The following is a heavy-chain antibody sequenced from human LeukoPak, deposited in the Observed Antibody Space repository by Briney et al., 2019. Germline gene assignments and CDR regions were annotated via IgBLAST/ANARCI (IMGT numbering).Heavy chain of an antibody. CDR1: GFTFSSYA. CDR2: ISGSGGST. J-gene: IGHJ6*04. D-gene: IGHD3-22*01. V-gene: IGHV3-23*01. Sequence: GGSLRLSCAASGFTFSSYAMSWLRQAPGKGLDWVSAISGSGGSTYYADSVKGRFTISRDNSKNTLYLQMNSLRAEDTAVYYCAKAAIKYYYDSSGYYPVWGKGTTVTVSS. CDR3: AKAAIKYYYDSSGYYPV.